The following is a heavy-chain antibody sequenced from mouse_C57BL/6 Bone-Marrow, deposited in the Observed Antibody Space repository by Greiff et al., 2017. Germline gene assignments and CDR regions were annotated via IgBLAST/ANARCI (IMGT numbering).Heavy chain of an antibody. D-gene: IGHD1-1*01. CDR3: AIHLYYCGSQTPYAMDY. Sequence: QVHVKQPGAELVKPGASVKVSCKASGYTFTSYWMHWVKQRPGQGLEWIGRFHPSDSDTNYNQKFKGKATLTVDKSSSTAYMQLSSLTSEDSAVDYCAIHLYYCGSQTPYAMDYWGQGTSVTVAS. J-gene: IGHJ4*01. V-gene: IGHV1-74*01. CDR1: GYTFTSYW. CDR2: FHPSDSDT.